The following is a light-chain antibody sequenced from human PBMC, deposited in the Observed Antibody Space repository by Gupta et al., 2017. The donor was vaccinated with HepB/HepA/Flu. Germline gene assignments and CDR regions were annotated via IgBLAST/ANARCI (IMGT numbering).Light chain of an antibody. J-gene: IGKJ5*01. V-gene: IGKV3-15*01. CDR2: GTS. CDR1: QSLSSN. Sequence: EIVIKPSPGTLAVYLGDRVTLSCRASQSLSSNLAWYQKKPGQAHRLLIYGTSTRATGIPDRFSGSGSGTEFTLTISSLQSEDFAVYYCQQYHFWPPITFGQGTRLDLK. CDR3: QQYHFWPPIT.